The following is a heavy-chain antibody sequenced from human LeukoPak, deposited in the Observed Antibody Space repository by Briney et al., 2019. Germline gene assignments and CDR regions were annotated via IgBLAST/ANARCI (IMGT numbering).Heavy chain of an antibody. J-gene: IGHJ4*02. D-gene: IGHD3-22*01. CDR1: GFTFSDNY. V-gene: IGHV3-11*01. CDR3: ARDFDYYDDSGYQTYYFDY. Sequence: GGSLRLSCAASGFTFSDNYMSWIRQAPGKGLEWVSYISNSGSTIFYADSVKGRFTISRDNAKNSLYLQMNSLRAEDTAVYYCARDFDYYDDSGYQTYYFDYWGQGTLVTVSS. CDR2: ISNSGSTI.